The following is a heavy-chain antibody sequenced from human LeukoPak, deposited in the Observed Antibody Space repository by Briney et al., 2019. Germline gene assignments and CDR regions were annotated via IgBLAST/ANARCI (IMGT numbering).Heavy chain of an antibody. CDR2: INPNSGGT. CDR3: ARVALLWFGELLWFDP. CDR1: GYTFTGYY. D-gene: IGHD3-10*01. V-gene: IGHV1-2*02. J-gene: IGHJ5*02. Sequence: ASVKVSCKASGYTFTGYYMHWVRQAPGQGLEWMGWINPNSGGTNYAQKFQGRVTMTRDTSISTAYMELSRLRSDDTAVCYCARVALLWFGELLWFDPWGQGTLVTVSS.